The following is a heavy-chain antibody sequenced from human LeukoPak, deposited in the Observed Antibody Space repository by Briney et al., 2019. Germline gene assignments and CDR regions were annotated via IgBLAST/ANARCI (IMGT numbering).Heavy chain of an antibody. CDR2: ISKDGTNK. J-gene: IGHJ6*02. Sequence: GRSLRLSCAASGFTLNSFALHWVRQAPGKGLGWVAIISKDGTNKYTAEGRFTISRDNSRNTVYLQMNNLGPEDTAVYYCAREEQISMIAVIIEGYGMDVWGQGTTVTVSS. V-gene: IGHV3-30*04. CDR3: AREEQISMIAVIIEGYGMDV. CDR1: GFTLNSFA. D-gene: IGHD3-22*01.